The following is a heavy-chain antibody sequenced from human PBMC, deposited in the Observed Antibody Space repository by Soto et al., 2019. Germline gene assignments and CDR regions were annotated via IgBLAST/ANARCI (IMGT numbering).Heavy chain of an antibody. D-gene: IGHD1-7*01. CDR1: GGTFGNFA. CDR2: IIPIYGTS. V-gene: IGHV1-69*01. CDR3: ARGTRDGYNYWYFDL. J-gene: IGHJ2*01. Sequence: QVQLVQSGAELKKPGSSVKVSCKASGGTFGNFAISWVRQAPGQGPEWVAGIIPIYGTSNYADDFRGRITLTGDESTDTAYLELSSLRSEDTAIYYCARGTRDGYNYWYFDLWGRGTQVTVSS.